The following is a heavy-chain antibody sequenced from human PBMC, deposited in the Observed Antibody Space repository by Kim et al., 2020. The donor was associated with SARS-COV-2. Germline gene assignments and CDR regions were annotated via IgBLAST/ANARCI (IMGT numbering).Heavy chain of an antibody. Sequence: SETLSLTCAVYGGSFSGYYWSWIRQPPGKGLEWIGEINHSGSTNYNPSLKSRVTISVDTSKNQFSLKLSSVTAADTAVYYCASRSGYDCPWGQGTLVTVSS. D-gene: IGHD5-12*01. CDR1: GGSFSGYY. J-gene: IGHJ5*02. CDR3: ASRSGYDCP. CDR2: INHSGST. V-gene: IGHV4-34*01.